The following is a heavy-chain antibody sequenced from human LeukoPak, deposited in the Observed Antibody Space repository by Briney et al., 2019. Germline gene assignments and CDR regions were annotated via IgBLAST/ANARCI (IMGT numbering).Heavy chain of an antibody. CDR3: ARERGVRYFDWLFDAFDI. CDR1: GFTFSSYS. V-gene: IGHV3-48*01. Sequence: TGGSLRLSCAASGFTFSSYSMNWVRQAPGKGLEWVSYISSSSSTIYYADSVKGRFTISRDNAKNSLYLQMNSLRAEDMAVYYCARERGVRYFDWLFDAFDIWGQGTMVTVSS. J-gene: IGHJ3*02. CDR2: ISSSSSTI. D-gene: IGHD3-9*01.